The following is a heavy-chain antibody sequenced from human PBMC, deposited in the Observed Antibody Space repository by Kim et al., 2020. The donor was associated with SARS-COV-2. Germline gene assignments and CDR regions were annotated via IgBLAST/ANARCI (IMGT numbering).Heavy chain of an antibody. CDR1: GFSLRDYP. CDR3: AKGFGVTAAH. D-gene: IGHD2-21*02. J-gene: IGHJ4*02. Sequence: GGSLRLSCAASGFSLRDYPMQWVRQAPGKGLEWVSGITSNSGTIVYADSVKGRFTISRDNAKNSLYLQMNSLRPEDTALYHCAKGFGVTAAHWGQGTLVT. CDR2: ITSNSGTI. V-gene: IGHV3-9*01.